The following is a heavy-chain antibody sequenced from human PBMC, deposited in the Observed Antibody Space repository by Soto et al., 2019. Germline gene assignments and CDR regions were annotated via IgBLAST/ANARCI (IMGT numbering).Heavy chain of an antibody. CDR3: ASYSSSSVYYYYGMDV. V-gene: IGHV5-10-1*01. J-gene: IGHJ6*02. D-gene: IGHD6-6*01. CDR1: GYSFTSYW. Sequence: RGESLKISCKVSGYSFTSYWISWVRQMPGKGLEWMGRIDPSDSYTNYSPSFQGHVTISADKSISTAYLQWSSLKASDTAMYYCASYSSSSVYYYYGMDVWGQGTTVTAP. CDR2: IDPSDSYT.